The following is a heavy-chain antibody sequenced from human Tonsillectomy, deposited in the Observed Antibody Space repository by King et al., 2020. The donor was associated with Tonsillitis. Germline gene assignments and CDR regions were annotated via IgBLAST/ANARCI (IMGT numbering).Heavy chain of an antibody. D-gene: IGHD6-6*01. J-gene: IGHJ6*02. V-gene: IGHV3-7*01. Sequence: VQLVESGGGLVQPGGSLRLSCAASGFTFSSFWMSWVRQAPGKGLEWVANIKQDGSEKYYVDSVKGRFTISRDNAKNSLYLQMNSLRAEDTAVYYCARDLAALPLYYYYGMDVWGQGTTVTVSS. CDR3: ARDLAALPLYYYYGMDV. CDR1: GFTFSSFW. CDR2: IKQDGSEK.